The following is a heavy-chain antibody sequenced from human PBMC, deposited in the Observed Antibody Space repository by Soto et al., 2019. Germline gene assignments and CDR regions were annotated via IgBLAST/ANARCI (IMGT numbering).Heavy chain of an antibody. D-gene: IGHD6-13*01. V-gene: IGHV3-30*18. CDR1: GFTFSSYG. J-gene: IGHJ6*02. Sequence: GGSLRLSCAASGFTFSSYGMHWVRQAPGKGLEWVAVISYDGSNKYYADSVKGRFTISRDNSKNTLYLQMNSLRAEDTAVYYCAKDRYGLGIAAASYYGMDVWGQGTTVTVSS. CDR2: ISYDGSNK. CDR3: AKDRYGLGIAAASYYGMDV.